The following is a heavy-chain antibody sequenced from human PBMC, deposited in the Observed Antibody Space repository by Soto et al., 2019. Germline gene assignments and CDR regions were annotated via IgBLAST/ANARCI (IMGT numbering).Heavy chain of an antibody. Sequence: SETLSLTCAVYCGSFSGYYLAWIRQPPGTGLEWIGEINHSGSTNYNPSLKSRVTISVDTSKNQFSLKLTSVTAADTAVYYCARDKITGLFDYWGQGTLVTVSS. CDR2: INHSGST. CDR3: ARDKITGLFDY. CDR1: CGSFSGYY. D-gene: IGHD2-8*02. V-gene: IGHV4-34*01. J-gene: IGHJ4*02.